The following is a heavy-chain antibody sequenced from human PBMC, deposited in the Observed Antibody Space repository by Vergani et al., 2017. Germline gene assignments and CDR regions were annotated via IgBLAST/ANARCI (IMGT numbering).Heavy chain of an antibody. CDR1: ELTFSSYA. CDR2: ISGSGGST. D-gene: IGHD3-22*01. Sequence: EVQLLESGGGLVQPGGSLRLSCAASELTFSSYAMSWVRQAPGKGLEWVSAISGSGGSTYYADSVKGRFTISRDNSKNTLYLQMNSLRAEDTAVYYCAKDHTRQDYYDSSGYYDYWGQGTLVIVSS. J-gene: IGHJ4*02. CDR3: AKDHTRQDYYDSSGYYDY. V-gene: IGHV3-23*01.